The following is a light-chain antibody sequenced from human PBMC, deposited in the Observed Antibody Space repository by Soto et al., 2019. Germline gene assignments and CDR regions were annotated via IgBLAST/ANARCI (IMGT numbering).Light chain of an antibody. CDR3: MQALQAPYT. J-gene: IGKJ2*01. CDR2: AAS. Sequence: DIQMTQSPSSLSASVEDRVIITCRASQSISNHLNWYQQKPGKAPKLLIFAASSLQSGVPSRFSGSGSTTDFRLNISRVEAEDVGLYYCMQALQAPYTFGLGTNLDI. CDR1: QSISNH. V-gene: IGKV1-39*01.